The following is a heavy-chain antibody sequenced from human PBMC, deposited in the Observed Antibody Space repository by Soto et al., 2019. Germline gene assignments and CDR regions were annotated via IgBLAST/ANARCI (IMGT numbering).Heavy chain of an antibody. CDR1: GFTFSSYG. CDR2: IWYDGSNK. Sequence: GGSLRLSCAASGFTFSSYGMHWVRQAPGKGLEWVAVIWYDGSNKYYADSVKGRFTISRDNSKNTLYLQMNSLRAEDTAVYYCAREYCSGGSCYSGRVRYYYGMDVWGQGTTVTVSS. V-gene: IGHV3-33*01. D-gene: IGHD2-15*01. CDR3: AREYCSGGSCYSGRVRYYYGMDV. J-gene: IGHJ6*02.